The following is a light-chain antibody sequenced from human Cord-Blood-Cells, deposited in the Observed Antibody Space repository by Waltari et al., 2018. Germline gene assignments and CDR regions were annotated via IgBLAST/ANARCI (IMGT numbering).Light chain of an antibody. V-gene: IGLV1-44*01. Sequence: QSVLTQPPSASGTPGQRVTISCSGSSSNIGSNTVNCYQQLPGPAPKLLIYSNNQRPSGVTDRFSGSKSGTSASLAISGLQSEDEADYYCAAWDDSLNGPVFGGGTKLTVL. CDR3: AAWDDSLNGPV. CDR2: SNN. CDR1: SSNIGSNT. J-gene: IGLJ3*02.